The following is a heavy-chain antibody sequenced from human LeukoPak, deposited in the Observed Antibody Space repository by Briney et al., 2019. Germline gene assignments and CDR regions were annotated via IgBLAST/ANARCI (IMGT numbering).Heavy chain of an antibody. CDR1: GASISGGGYY. Sequence: PSQTLSLTCAVSGASISGGGYYWSWIRQHPGKGLEWIGYIYYSGSTYYNPSLTSRVTISADTSKNQLSLNLTSVTAADTAVYYCARTLGTSARGFYFDSWGQGTLVTVSS. V-gene: IGHV4-31*11. CDR2: IYYSGST. CDR3: ARTLGTSARGFYFDS. J-gene: IGHJ4*02. D-gene: IGHD1-26*01.